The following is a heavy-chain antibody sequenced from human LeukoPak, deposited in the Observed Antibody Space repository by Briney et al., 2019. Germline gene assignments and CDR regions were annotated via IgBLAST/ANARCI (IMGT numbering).Heavy chain of an antibody. D-gene: IGHD1-26*01. CDR3: IRGAASGSYYGFDV. V-gene: IGHV3-73*01. CDR2: IRSKANNYAT. CDR1: GFTFSGST. Sequence: GALRLSCAASGFTFSGSTMHWVRQAPGKGLEWVGRIRSKANNYATAYATSVKGRFTLSRDDSKNTAYLQMNSLKTEDTAVYYCIRGAASGSYYGFDVWGQGATVTVSS. J-gene: IGHJ6*02.